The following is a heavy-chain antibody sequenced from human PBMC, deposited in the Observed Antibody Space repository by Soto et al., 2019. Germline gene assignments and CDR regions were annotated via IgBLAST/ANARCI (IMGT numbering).Heavy chain of an antibody. V-gene: IGHV3-23*01. CDR2: ISGSIGGP. D-gene: IGHD3-3*01. J-gene: IGHJ3*02. CDR3: VKGGGYDFFFHM. Sequence: EVQLLESGGGSVQPGGSLRLSCAASGFTFTSYAMSWVRQAPGKGLEWVSVISGSIGGPHYADSVKGRFAISRDISKKTLDLQMNSLRVEDTAIYYCVKGGGYDFFFHMWGQGTLVTVSS. CDR1: GFTFTSYA.